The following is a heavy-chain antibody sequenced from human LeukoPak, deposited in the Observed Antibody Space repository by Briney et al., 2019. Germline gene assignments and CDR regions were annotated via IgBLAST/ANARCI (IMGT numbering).Heavy chain of an antibody. CDR1: GDSINNYY. Sequence: SETLSLTCTVFGDSINNYYWSWIRQPPGKGLEWIGYIYYSGGANYNASLKSRVTLSVDRSKNQFSLKLTSVTAADTAMYYCTRPPVGLYSFDHWGQGALVTVSS. CDR3: TRPPVGLYSFDH. CDR2: IYYSGGA. V-gene: IGHV4-59*01. J-gene: IGHJ4*02.